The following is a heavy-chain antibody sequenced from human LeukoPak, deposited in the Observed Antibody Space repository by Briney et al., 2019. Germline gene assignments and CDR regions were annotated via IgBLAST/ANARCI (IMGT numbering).Heavy chain of an antibody. Sequence: KPGESLKISCKASGFSFTTYWIGWVRRMPGKGLEWMGIIYPGDSETRYSPSFQGRVTISADKSISTAYLQWSSLKASDTAMYYCATLLGGVFDPWGQGTLVTVSS. CDR2: IYPGDSET. J-gene: IGHJ5*02. D-gene: IGHD3-16*01. CDR3: ATLLGGVFDP. V-gene: IGHV5-51*01. CDR1: GFSFTTYW.